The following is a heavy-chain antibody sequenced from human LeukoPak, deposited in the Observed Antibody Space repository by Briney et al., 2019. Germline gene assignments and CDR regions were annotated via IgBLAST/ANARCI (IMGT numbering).Heavy chain of an antibody. Sequence: GGSLRLSCAASGFTFSSYSMNWVRQAPGKGLECVSSISSRSSCIYYADSVKGRFTISRDNAKNSLYLQVNSLRAEDTAVYYCARDEVTRLEYWGQGTLVTVSS. CDR1: GFTFSSYS. D-gene: IGHD2-21*02. V-gene: IGHV3-21*01. J-gene: IGHJ4*02. CDR2: ISSRSSCI. CDR3: ARDEVTRLEY.